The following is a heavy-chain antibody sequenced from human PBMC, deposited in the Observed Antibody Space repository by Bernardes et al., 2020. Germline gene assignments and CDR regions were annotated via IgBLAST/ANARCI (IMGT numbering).Heavy chain of an antibody. Sequence: ASVKVSCKAPGYTFISYDIYWLRQASGQGLEGMGRMNHNSGNTGHEQKFQDRVTMTRNNPIRTAYMELSSLSSEDTAVYYCAEGSGIAARTFDYWGQGTLVTVTS. CDR1: GYTFISYD. D-gene: IGHD6-6*01. J-gene: IGHJ4*02. CDR3: AEGSGIAARTFDY. V-gene: IGHV1-8*01. CDR2: MNHNSGNT.